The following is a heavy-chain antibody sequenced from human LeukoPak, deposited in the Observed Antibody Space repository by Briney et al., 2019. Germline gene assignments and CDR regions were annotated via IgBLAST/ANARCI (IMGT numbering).Heavy chain of an antibody. CDR3: ATLGQRYCSGGSCYTSGSSDY. J-gene: IGHJ4*02. V-gene: IGHV3-23*01. D-gene: IGHD2-15*01. CDR1: GFTFSSYA. CDR2: ISGSGGST. Sequence: GGSLRLSCAASGFTFSSYAMSWVRQAPGKGLEWVSAISGSGGSTYYADSVKGRFIISRDNSKNTLYPQMNSLRAEDTAVYYCATLGQRYCSGGSCYTSGSSDYWGQGTLVTVSS.